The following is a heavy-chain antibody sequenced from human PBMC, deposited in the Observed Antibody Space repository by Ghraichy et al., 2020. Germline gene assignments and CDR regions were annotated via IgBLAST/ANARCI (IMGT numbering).Heavy chain of an antibody. Sequence: GGSLRLSCAASGFTFSSYAMHWVRQAPGKGLEWVAIIWYDGSDKYYADSVKGRFTISRDNSKNTLYLQMNSLRAEDTAVYYCARTRIAVVTSDAFDIWGQGTMVTVSS. CDR1: GFTFSSYA. J-gene: IGHJ3*02. V-gene: IGHV3-33*01. D-gene: IGHD3-22*01. CDR3: ARTRIAVVTSDAFDI. CDR2: IWYDGSDK.